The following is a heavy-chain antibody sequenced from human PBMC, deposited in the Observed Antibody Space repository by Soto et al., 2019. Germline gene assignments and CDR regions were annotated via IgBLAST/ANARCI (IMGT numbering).Heavy chain of an antibody. D-gene: IGHD3-10*02. V-gene: IGHV3-33*01. Sequence: QVQLVESGGGVVQPGRSLRLPCAASGFTFSSYGMHWVRQAPGKGLEWVAVIWYDGSNKYYADSVKGRFTISRDNSKNTLYLQMNSLRAEDTAVYYCARDMSYYFDYWGQGTLVTVSS. CDR1: GFTFSSYG. J-gene: IGHJ4*02. CDR2: IWYDGSNK. CDR3: ARDMSYYFDY.